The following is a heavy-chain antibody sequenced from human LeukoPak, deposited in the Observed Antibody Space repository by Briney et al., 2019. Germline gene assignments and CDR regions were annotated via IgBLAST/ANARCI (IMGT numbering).Heavy chain of an antibody. CDR1: GFTFSSYA. Sequence: GGSLRLSCAASGFTFSSYAMNWVRQAPGKGLEGVSAISGSGGSTYYADSVQGRFTISRDNSKNTLYLLMNSLRGEDTAVYFCARAWGSYRYSNNYFDYWGQGTLVTVSS. V-gene: IGHV3-23*01. CDR3: ARAWGSYRYSNNYFDY. J-gene: IGHJ4*02. CDR2: ISGSGGST. D-gene: IGHD3-16*02.